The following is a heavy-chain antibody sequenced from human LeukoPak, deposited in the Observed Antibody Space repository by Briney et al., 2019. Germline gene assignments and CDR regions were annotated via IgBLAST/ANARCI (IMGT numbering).Heavy chain of an antibody. CDR1: GGSISSGGYY. CDR2: IYYSGST. J-gene: IGHJ4*02. D-gene: IGHD3-10*01. Sequence: SQTLSLTCAVSGGSISSGGYYWSWIRQHPGKGLEWIGYIYYSGSTYYNPSLKSGVTISVDTSKNQFSLKLSSVTAADTAVYYCARGRGRITMVRGVNFDYWGQGTLVTVSS. CDR3: ARGRGRITMVRGVNFDY. V-gene: IGHV4-31*11.